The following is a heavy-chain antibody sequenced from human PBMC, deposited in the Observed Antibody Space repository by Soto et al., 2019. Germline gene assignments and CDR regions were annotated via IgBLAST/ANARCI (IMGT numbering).Heavy chain of an antibody. D-gene: IGHD3-22*01. J-gene: IGHJ6*02. CDR1: GYTFTGYY. CDR3: ARESGYPQGNYGMDV. V-gene: IGHV1-2*02. Sequence: ASVKVSCKASGYTFTGYYMHWVRQAPGQGLEWMGWINPNSGGTNYAQKFQGRVTMTRDTYISTAYMELSRLRSDDTAVYYCARESGYPQGNYGMDVWGQGTTVTVSS. CDR2: INPNSGGT.